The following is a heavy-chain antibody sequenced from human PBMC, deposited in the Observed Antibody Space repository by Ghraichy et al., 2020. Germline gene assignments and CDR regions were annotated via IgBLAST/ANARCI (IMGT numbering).Heavy chain of an antibody. J-gene: IGHJ6*03. V-gene: IGHV4-34*01. CDR2: INHSGST. CDR1: GGSFSGYY. CDR3: ARGPDTSLHCSSTSCYQYYYYMDV. Sequence: SQTLSLTCAVYGGSFSGYYWSWIRQPPGKGLEWIGEINHSGSTNYNPSLKSRVTISVDTSKNQFSLKLSSVTAADTAVYYCARGPDTSLHCSSTSCYQYYYYMDVWGKGTTVTVSS. D-gene: IGHD2-2*01.